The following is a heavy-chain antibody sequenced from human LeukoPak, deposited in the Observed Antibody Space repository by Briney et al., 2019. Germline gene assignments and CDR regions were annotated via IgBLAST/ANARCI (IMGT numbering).Heavy chain of an antibody. CDR1: GFAFSTYW. Sequence: GGSLRLSCAASGFAFSTYWMSWVRQAPGKGLEWVANIQQDASKKDYVDSVKGRFTISRDNAQNSLYLQMDSLTVEDTAVYYCARLPIFGVIRTFDYWGQGTLLTVSS. J-gene: IGHJ4*02. CDR2: IQQDASKK. V-gene: IGHV3-7*03. D-gene: IGHD3-3*01. CDR3: ARLPIFGVIRTFDY.